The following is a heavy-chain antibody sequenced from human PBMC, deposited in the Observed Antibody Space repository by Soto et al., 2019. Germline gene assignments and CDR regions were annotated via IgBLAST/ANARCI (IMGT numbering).Heavy chain of an antibody. J-gene: IGHJ5*02. D-gene: IGHD3-10*01. CDR3: ARETWASSGSLDH. CDR2: IYFSGST. CDR1: GASICSGGSY. Sequence: QVQLQESGPGLVKPSQTLSLTCTVSGASICSGGSYWSWIRQHPGKGLEWIGYIYFSGSTYYNPSLKSRVTISLDTSKNQFSLKLSSVTAADTAVYYCARETWASSGSLDHWGQGTLVTVSS. V-gene: IGHV4-31*03.